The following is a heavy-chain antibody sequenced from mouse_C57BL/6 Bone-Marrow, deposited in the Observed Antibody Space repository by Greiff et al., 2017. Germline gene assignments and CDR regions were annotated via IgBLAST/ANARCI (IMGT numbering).Heavy chain of an antibody. CDR1: GYTFTSYW. D-gene: IGHD2-1*01. J-gene: IGHJ3*01. Sequence: QVQLKQPGAELVKPGASVKLSCKASGYTFTSYWMHWVKQRPGQGLEWIGMIHPNSGSTNYNEKFKSKATLTVDKSSSTAYMQLSSLTSEDSAVYYWAREVFYGNYGAWFAYWGQGTLVTVSA. CDR3: AREVFYGNYGAWFAY. V-gene: IGHV1-64*01. CDR2: IHPNSGST.